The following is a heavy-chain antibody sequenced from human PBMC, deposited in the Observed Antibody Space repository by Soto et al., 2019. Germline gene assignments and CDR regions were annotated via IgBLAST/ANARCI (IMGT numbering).Heavy chain of an antibody. CDR1: GFTFSNAW. Sequence: EVQLVESGGGLVKPGGSLRLSCAASGFTFSNAWMSWVRQAPGKGLEWVGRIKSKTDGGTTDYAAPVKGRFTISRDDSKDTLYLQMNSLKTEDTAVYYCTTDPFYDYIWGSYRFDYWGQGTLVTVSS. J-gene: IGHJ4*02. CDR3: TTDPFYDYIWGSYRFDY. V-gene: IGHV3-15*01. D-gene: IGHD3-16*02. CDR2: IKSKTDGGTT.